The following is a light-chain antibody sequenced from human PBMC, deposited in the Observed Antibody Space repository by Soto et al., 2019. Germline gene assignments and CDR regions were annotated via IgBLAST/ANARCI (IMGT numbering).Light chain of an antibody. V-gene: IGLV3-21*04. J-gene: IGLJ2*01. CDR1: NIGSKS. CDR3: QVWDSSSDHVV. Sequence: SYELTQQPSVSVAPGKTASITCGGNNIGSKSVHWYQQKPGQAPVLVIYYDSDRPSGIPERFSGSNSGNTATLTISRVEAGDEADYYCQVWDSSSDHVVFGGGTKVTVL. CDR2: YDS.